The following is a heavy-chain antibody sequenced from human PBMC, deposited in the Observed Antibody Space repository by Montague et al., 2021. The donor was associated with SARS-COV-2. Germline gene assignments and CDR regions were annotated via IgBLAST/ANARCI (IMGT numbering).Heavy chain of an antibody. CDR2: IYYSGST. J-gene: IGHJ5*02. D-gene: IGHD3-22*01. CDR3: ARPGSSGYYYANWFDP. Sequence: SETLSLTCTVSGGSISSSSYYWGWIRQPPGKGLEWIGSIYYSGSTYYNPSLKSRVTISVDTPKNQFSLKLSSVTAADTAVYYCARPGSSGYYYANWFDPWGQGTLVTVSS. V-gene: IGHV4-39*01. CDR1: GGSISSSSYY.